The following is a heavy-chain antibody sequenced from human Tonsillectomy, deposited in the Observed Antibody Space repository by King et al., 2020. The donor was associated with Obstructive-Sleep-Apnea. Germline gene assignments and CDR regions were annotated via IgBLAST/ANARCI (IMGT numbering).Heavy chain of an antibody. J-gene: IGHJ6*02. CDR2: VRYDGRNK. CDR3: AKEDRVLPTAYYYYSGLDI. V-gene: IGHV3-30*02. Sequence: VQLVESGGGVVQPGGSLRLSCAASGFTFSNFGMHWVRQAPGRGLEWVAFVRYDGRNKYYADSVKGRFTISRDNTNNTLYLQMNGLRPEDTAIYYCAKEDRVLPTAYYYYSGLDIWGQGTTVTVSS. D-gene: IGHD4/OR15-4a*01. CDR1: GFTFSNFG.